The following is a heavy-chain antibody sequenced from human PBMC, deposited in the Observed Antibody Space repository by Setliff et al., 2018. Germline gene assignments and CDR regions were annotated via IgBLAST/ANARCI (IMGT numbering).Heavy chain of an antibody. Sequence: SETLSLTCTVSGDSISSGDYFWSWIRQPPGKGLEWIAYIYHSGSAYYNPSLKSRVTMAVDTSKNQFSLHLTSVTAADTAVYYCAREVGTSTSSDAFDVWGQGMMVTVS. V-gene: IGHV4-30-4*08. D-gene: IGHD1-26*01. J-gene: IGHJ3*01. CDR1: GDSISSGDYF. CDR3: AREVGTSTSSDAFDV. CDR2: IYHSGSA.